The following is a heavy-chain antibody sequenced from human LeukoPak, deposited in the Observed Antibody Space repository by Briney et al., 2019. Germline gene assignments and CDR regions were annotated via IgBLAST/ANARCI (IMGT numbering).Heavy chain of an antibody. V-gene: IGHV3-53*01. Sequence: GGSLRLSCAASGFTFSSYAMSWVRQAPGQGLEWVSVIYFGGTTYYADSVKGRFTISRDNSKNTVYLQMNSLRVEDTAVYYCARGDGVYVYWGQGTLVTVSS. CDR3: ARGDGVYVY. CDR2: IYFGGTT. CDR1: GFTFSSYA. J-gene: IGHJ4*02. D-gene: IGHD5/OR15-5a*01.